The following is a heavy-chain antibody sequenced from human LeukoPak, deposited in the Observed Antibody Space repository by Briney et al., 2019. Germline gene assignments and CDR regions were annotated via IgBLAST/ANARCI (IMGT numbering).Heavy chain of an antibody. D-gene: IGHD3-10*01. CDR2: IDPSGGST. V-gene: IGHV1-46*01. CDR3: ARVEWFGELSPFDI. Sequence: ASVKVSCKASGYTFTNYYMHWVRQAPGQGLEWMGIIDPSGGSTSYAQKFQGRVTMTRDTSTSTVYMELSSLSSEDTAVYYCARVEWFGELSPFDIWGQGTMVTVSS. J-gene: IGHJ3*02. CDR1: GYTFTNYY.